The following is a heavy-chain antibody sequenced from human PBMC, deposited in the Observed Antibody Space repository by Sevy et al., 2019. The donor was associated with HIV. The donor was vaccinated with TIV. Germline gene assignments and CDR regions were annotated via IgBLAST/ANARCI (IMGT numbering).Heavy chain of an antibody. J-gene: IGHJ4*02. CDR1: GYTFTSQY. CDR3: ARDSDNYDILTGYYPFDY. V-gene: IGHV1-46*01. CDR2: INPSGGST. Sequence: ASVKVTCKASGYTFTSQYMHWVRQAPGQGLEWMGIINPSGGSTSYAQKFQGRVTMTRDTSTSTVYMELSSLRSEDTAVYYCARDSDNYDILTGYYPFDYWGQGTLVTVSS. D-gene: IGHD3-9*01.